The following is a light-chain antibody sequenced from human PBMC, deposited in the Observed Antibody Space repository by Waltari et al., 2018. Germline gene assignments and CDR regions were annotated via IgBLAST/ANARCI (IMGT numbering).Light chain of an antibody. CDR1: SSDFGIYNR. CDR3: SLYTSSSTWV. J-gene: IGLJ3*02. V-gene: IGLV2-18*01. CDR2: GGT. Sequence: QSALTQPPSVSGSPGQSVTISCTGSSSDFGIYNRVSWYQLPPGTAPKLIIFGGTHRPSGVPYRFSGSKSGNTASLTISGLQAEDEADYYCSLYTSSSTWVFGGGTKLTVL.